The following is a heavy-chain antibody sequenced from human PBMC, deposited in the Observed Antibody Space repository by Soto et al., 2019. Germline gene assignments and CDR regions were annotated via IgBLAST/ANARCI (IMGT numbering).Heavy chain of an antibody. J-gene: IGHJ5*02. CDR2: INTGNGNS. CDR3: ARTVDYFDP. D-gene: IGHD4-17*01. Sequence: QVPLVQSGTEVKKPGASVKVSCKASGYTFTRYAVHWVRQAPGQGLEWMGWINTGNGNSHYSQKFQGRVTFTRDTSASTAYMELSSLRPEDTAVYFCARTVDYFDPWGQGTLVTVSS. V-gene: IGHV1-3*04. CDR1: GYTFTRYA.